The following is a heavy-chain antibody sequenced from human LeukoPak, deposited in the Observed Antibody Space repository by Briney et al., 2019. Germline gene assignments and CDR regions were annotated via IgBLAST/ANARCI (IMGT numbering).Heavy chain of an antibody. Sequence: PGGSLRPSCAAYGFTFSSYAMHWVRQAPGKGLGWAAVISYDGSNKYYADYVKGRVTISRDNFKNTRYLQMKSPRAEDTAAYYCARDPTRTYSSSWGYFDYWGQGTQVTVSS. D-gene: IGHD6-6*01. J-gene: IGHJ4*02. CDR2: ISYDGSNK. CDR3: ARDPTRTYSSSWGYFDY. V-gene: IGHV3-30*04. CDR1: GFTFSSYA.